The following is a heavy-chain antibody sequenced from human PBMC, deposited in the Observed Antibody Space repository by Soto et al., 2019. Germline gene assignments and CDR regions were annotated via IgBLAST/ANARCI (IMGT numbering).Heavy chain of an antibody. CDR3: ARTRYILTGYLADY. V-gene: IGHV4-39*01. J-gene: IGHJ4*02. D-gene: IGHD3-9*01. CDR1: GGSISSSSYY. CDR2: IYYSGST. Sequence: SETLSLTCTVSGGSISSSSYYWGWIRQPPGKGLEWIGSIYYSGSTYYNPSLKSRVTISVDTSKNQFSLKLSSVTAADTAVYYCARTRYILTGYLADYWGQGTLVTVSS.